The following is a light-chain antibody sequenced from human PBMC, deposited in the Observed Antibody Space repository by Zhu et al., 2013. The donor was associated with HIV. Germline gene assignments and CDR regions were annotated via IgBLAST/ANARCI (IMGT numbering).Light chain of an antibody. CDR3: QQYGSSSYT. CDR1: QSVSSN. J-gene: IGKJ2*01. V-gene: IGKV3-15*01. Sequence: EIVMTQSPATLSVSPGERATLSCRASQSVSSNLAWYQQKPGQALRLLIYGASTRATGIPARFSGSGSGTEFTLTISSLQSEDFAVYYCQQYGSSSYTFGPGTKLEIK. CDR2: GAS.